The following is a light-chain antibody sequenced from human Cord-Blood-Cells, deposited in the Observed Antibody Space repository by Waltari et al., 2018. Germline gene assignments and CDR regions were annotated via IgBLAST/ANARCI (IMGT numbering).Light chain of an antibody. CDR2: AAS. Sequence: DIQMTQSPSSLSASVGDRVTITCRASQSISSYLNWYQQKPGKAPKLLIYAASSLQSGVPTRFSSSCSRADFPLTISRQQAEDVATYYCQQNYTTPRTFGQGTKLEIK. J-gene: IGKJ2*01. CDR3: QQNYTTPRT. CDR1: QSISSY. V-gene: IGKV1-39*01.